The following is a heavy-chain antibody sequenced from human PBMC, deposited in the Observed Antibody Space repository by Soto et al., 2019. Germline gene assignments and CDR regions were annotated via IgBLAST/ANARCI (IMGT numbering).Heavy chain of an antibody. CDR3: ARQIYDSGSGPNFQYLLDS. J-gene: IGHJ4*02. CDR1: GYSFAGYW. D-gene: IGHD2-15*01. CDR2: IDPSDSQT. Sequence: PGESLKISCKGSGYSFAGYWITWVRQMPGKGLEWMGRIDPSDSQTYYSPSFRGHVTISAAKSITTVFLQWSSLRASDTAMYYCARQIYDSGSGPNFQYLLDSWGQGTLVTVSS. V-gene: IGHV5-10-1*01.